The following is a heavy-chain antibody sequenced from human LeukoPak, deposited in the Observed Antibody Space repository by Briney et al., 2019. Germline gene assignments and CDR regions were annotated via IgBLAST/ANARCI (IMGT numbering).Heavy chain of an antibody. J-gene: IGHJ6*02. CDR3: ARDAVDTANAV. D-gene: IGHD5-18*01. V-gene: IGHV3-74*01. CDR2: INSDGSIT. Sequence: GGSLRLSCAASGFTFSTYWMHWVRQAPGKGLVWVSHINSDGSITSYADSVKGRFTISRDNAKNTLYLQMNSLRAEDTAVYYCARDAVDTANAVWGQGTTVTVSS. CDR1: GFTFSTYW.